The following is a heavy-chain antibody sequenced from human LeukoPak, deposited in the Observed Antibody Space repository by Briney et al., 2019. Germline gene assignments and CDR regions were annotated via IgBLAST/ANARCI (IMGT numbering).Heavy chain of an antibody. D-gene: IGHD3-10*01. Sequence: ASEKVSCKASGYTFTSYDINWVRQATGQGLEWMGWMNPNSGNTGYAQKFQGRVTMTRNTSISTAYMELSSLRSEDTAVYYCARGRVVRGVITKRRPDYWGQGTLVTVSS. V-gene: IGHV1-8*01. CDR1: GYTFTSYD. CDR2: MNPNSGNT. CDR3: ARGRVVRGVITKRRPDY. J-gene: IGHJ4*02.